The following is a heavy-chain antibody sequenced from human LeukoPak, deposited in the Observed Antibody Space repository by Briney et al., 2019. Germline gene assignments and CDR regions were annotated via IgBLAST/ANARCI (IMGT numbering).Heavy chain of an antibody. CDR1: GFAFSSYA. D-gene: IGHD5-18*01. J-gene: IGHJ6*02. CDR2: ISYDGSNK. V-gene: IGHV3-30-3*02. Sequence: GGSLRLSCAASGFAFSSYAMHWVRQAPGKGLEWVAVISYDGSNKYYADSVKGRFTISRDNSKNTLYLQMNSLRAEDTAVYYCAKYGLGSGIQVWGDFGMDVWGQGTTDTVSS. CDR3: AKYGLGSGIQVWGDFGMDV.